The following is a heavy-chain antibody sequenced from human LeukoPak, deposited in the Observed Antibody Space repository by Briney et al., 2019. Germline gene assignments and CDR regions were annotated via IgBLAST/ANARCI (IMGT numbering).Heavy chain of an antibody. CDR1: GGSFSGYY. CDR2: INHSGST. D-gene: IGHD1-26*01. Sequence: PSETLSLTCAVYGGSFSGYYWSWIRQPPGKGLEWIGEINHSGSTNYNPSLKSRVTISVDTSKNQFSLKLSSVTAADTAVYYCARLLGARFAFDIWGQGTMVTVSS. V-gene: IGHV4-34*01. CDR3: ARLLGARFAFDI. J-gene: IGHJ3*02.